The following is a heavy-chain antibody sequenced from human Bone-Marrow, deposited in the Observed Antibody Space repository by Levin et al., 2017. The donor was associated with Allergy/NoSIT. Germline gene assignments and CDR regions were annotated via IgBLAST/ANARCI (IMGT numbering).Heavy chain of an antibody. CDR3: ARPILPAASSPLWFYYGMDV. D-gene: IGHD2-2*01. J-gene: IGHJ6*02. Sequence: HPGGSLRLSCAASGFTVSSYGMHWVRQAPGKGLEWVAIIWNDGSNEHYGDSVKGRFTISRDNSKNTLYLQMNSLRAEDTAVYYCARPILPAASSPLWFYYGMDVWGQGTTVTVSS. CDR1: GFTVSSYG. V-gene: IGHV3-33*01. CDR2: IWNDGSNE.